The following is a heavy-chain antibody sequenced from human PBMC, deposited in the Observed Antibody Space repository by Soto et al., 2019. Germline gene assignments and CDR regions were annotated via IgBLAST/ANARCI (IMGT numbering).Heavy chain of an antibody. CDR2: IIPIFGTA. V-gene: IGHV1-69*13. CDR3: ARGKQLEVYYGMDV. Sequence: SVKVSCKASGGTFSSYAISWVRQAPGQGLEWMGGIIPIFGTANYAQKFQGRATITADESTSTAYMELSSLRSEDTAVYYCARGKQLEVYYGMDVWGQGTTVTVSS. D-gene: IGHD5-18*01. CDR1: GGTFSSYA. J-gene: IGHJ6*02.